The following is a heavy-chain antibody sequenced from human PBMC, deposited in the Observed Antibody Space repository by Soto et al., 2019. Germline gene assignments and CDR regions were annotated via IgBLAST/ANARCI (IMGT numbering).Heavy chain of an antibody. CDR2: IYWNDDK. J-gene: IGHJ5*02. Sequence: QITLKESGPTPVKPTQTLTLTCTLSGFSHSTSGVAVGWIRQPPGQALEWLGHIYWNDDKYYSTSLKSRLSLSKDTSKNQVVLTMTNVDPLDTGTYYCARLLSAALFSYDLWGQGTLVTVSS. D-gene: IGHD1-26*01. CDR3: ARLLSAALFSYDL. CDR1: GFSHSTSGVA. V-gene: IGHV2-5*01.